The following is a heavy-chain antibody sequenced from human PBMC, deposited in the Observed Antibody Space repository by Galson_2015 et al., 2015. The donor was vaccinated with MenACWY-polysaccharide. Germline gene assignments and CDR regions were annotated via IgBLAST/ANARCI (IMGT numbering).Heavy chain of an antibody. CDR2: ISSSGSTI. D-gene: IGHD5-12*01. J-gene: IGHJ3*01. CDR3: ARDGGYLDAFDF. Sequence: SLRLSCAVSGFIFSSYEMNWVRQAPGKGLEWVSYISSSGSTIYYADSVKGRFTISRTNAKNSLSLQMNSLRAEDTAIYYCARDGGYLDAFDFWGQGTMVTVSS. V-gene: IGHV3-48*03. CDR1: GFIFSSYE.